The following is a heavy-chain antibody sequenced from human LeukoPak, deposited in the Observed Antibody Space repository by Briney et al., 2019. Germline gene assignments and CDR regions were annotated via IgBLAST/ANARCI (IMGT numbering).Heavy chain of an antibody. Sequence: PSETLSLTCTVSGGSIDGQYWSWIRQPPGKGPEWIGYIHSNGGTKYNPSLKSQFTMSVDTSKNQFSLKLDSVTAADTAVYYCARHLGGNFGSGTHFVYWGQGTLVTVSS. CDR1: GGSIDGQY. CDR3: ARHLGGNFGSGTHFVY. V-gene: IGHV4-59*11. D-gene: IGHD3-10*01. CDR2: IHSNGGT. J-gene: IGHJ4*02.